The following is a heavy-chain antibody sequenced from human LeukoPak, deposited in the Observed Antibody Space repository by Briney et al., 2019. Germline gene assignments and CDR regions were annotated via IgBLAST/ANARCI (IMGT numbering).Heavy chain of an antibody. CDR3: ARHRWGIAAAGDSHFDY. J-gene: IGHJ4*02. D-gene: IGHD6-13*01. V-gene: IGHV1-18*01. CDR1: GYTFTSYG. CDR2: ISAYNDNT. Sequence: ASVKVSCQASGYTFTSYGISWVRQARGQGLEWMGWISAYNDNTNYAQKLQGRVTMTTDTSTSTAYMELRSLRSDDTAVYYCARHRWGIAAAGDSHFDYWGQGTLVTVSS.